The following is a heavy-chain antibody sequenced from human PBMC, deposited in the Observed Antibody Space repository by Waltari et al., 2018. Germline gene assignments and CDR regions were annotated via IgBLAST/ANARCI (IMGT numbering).Heavy chain of an antibody. CDR2: ISYNGRNI. CDR3: ARDYCDRTNCHGMDV. Sequence: QVQLVESGGGVVQPGRSLRLSCAASEFTFSSYAMHWVRQAPGKGLEWVAVISYNGRNIYYVDSVKGRFTISRDNSEKMLYLQMNGLRAEDTAVYYCARDYCDRTNCHGMDVWGQGTTVTV. CDR1: EFTFSSYA. V-gene: IGHV3-30*04. D-gene: IGHD3-22*01. J-gene: IGHJ6*02.